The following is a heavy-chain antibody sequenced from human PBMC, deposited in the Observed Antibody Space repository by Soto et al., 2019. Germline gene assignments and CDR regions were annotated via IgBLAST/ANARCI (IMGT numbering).Heavy chain of an antibody. J-gene: IGHJ5*02. CDR3: AREPFGRFKP. Sequence: QMQLVQSGPEVKKPGSSVKVSCKASGASFVSYAVSWVRQAPGQGLEWMGAIIPVFGTTNYTQKFQGRVTNTADDSTTTAYMELSSLRSDDTAVYYCAREPFGRFKPWGQRTLVTVSS. D-gene: IGHD3-10*01. CDR2: IIPVFGTT. V-gene: IGHV1-69*01. CDR1: GASFVSYA.